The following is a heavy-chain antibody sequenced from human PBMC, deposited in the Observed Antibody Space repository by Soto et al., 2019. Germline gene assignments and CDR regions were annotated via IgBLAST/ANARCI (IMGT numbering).Heavy chain of an antibody. D-gene: IGHD2-15*01. CDR1: GFTFSSYA. CDR2: ISYDGNNK. J-gene: IGHJ6*01. CDR3: ARAGCDGGTCYTLVGLRYGMDV. Sequence: QVQLVESGGGVVQPGRSLRLSCAASGFTFSSYAMYWVRQAPGKGLEWVAVISYDGNNKHYADSVKGRFTIARDNSKNTLYLQMNSLRAEDTAVYYCARAGCDGGTCYTLVGLRYGMDVW. V-gene: IGHV3-30-3*01.